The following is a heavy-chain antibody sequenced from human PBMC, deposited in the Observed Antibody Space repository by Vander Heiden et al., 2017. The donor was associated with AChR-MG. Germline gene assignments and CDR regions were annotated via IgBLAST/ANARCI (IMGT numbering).Heavy chain of an antibody. CDR1: GGSFSGYY. CDR3: ARGMNPYYFDY. CDR2: INHSGST. V-gene: IGHV4-34*01. J-gene: IGHJ4*02. Sequence: QVQLQQWGAGLLKPSETLSLTCAVYGGSFSGYYWSWIRRPPGKGLEWIGEINHSGSTNYNPSLKSRVTISVDTSKNQFSLKLSSVTAADTAVYYCARGMNPYYFDYWGQGTLVTVSS.